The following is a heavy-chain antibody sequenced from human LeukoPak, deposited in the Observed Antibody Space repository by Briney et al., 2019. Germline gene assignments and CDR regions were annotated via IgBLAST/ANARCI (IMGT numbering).Heavy chain of an antibody. J-gene: IGHJ4*02. CDR1: GGTFSSYA. CDR2: IIPIFGTA. Sequence: ASVKVSCKASGGTFSSYAISWVRQAPGQGLEWMGGIIPIFGTANYAQKFQGRVTITADESTSTAYMELSSLRSEDTAVYYCARTEASDYYGSGSYSYIDYWGQGTLVTVSS. V-gene: IGHV1-69*13. CDR3: ARTEASDYYGSGSYSYIDY. D-gene: IGHD3-10*01.